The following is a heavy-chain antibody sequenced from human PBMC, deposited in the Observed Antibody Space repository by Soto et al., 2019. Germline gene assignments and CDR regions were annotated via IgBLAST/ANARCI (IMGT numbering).Heavy chain of an antibody. D-gene: IGHD6-13*01. CDR2: MNPNSGNT. J-gene: IGHJ4*02. CDR1: GYTFTSYD. V-gene: IGHV1-8*01. Sequence: ASVKVSCKASGYTFTSYDINWVRQATGQGLEWMGWMNPNSGNTGYAQKFQGRVTMTRNTSISTAYMELSSLRSEDTAVYYCARGVRKPIAAANTCDFDYWGQGTLVTVSS. CDR3: ARGVRKPIAAANTCDFDY.